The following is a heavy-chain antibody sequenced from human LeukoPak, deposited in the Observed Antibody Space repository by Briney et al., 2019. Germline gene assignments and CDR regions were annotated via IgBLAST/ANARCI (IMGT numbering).Heavy chain of an antibody. CDR1: GGSFSGYY. V-gene: IGHV4-34*01. J-gene: IGHJ4*02. CDR2: INHSGST. D-gene: IGHD3-22*01. Sequence: SETLSLTCAVYGGSFSGYYWSWIRQPPGKGLEWIGEINHSGSTNYNPSLKSRVTISVDTSKNQFSLKLSSVTAADTAVYYCARDHYDGSGYYYSYWGQGTLVTVSS. CDR3: ARDHYDGSGYYYSY.